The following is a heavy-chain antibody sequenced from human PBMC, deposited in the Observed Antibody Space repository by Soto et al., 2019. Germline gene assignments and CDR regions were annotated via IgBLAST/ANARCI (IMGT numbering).Heavy chain of an antibody. V-gene: IGHV3-23*01. Sequence: GSLRLSCAASGFTFSSYAMSWVRQAPGKGLEWVSAISGSGGSTYYADSVKGRFTISRDNSKNTLYLQMNSLRAEDTAVYYCAKDSYDFWSGYYPETYYFDYWGQGT. J-gene: IGHJ4*02. CDR1: GFTFSSYA. CDR3: AKDSYDFWSGYYPETYYFDY. D-gene: IGHD3-3*01. CDR2: ISGSGGST.